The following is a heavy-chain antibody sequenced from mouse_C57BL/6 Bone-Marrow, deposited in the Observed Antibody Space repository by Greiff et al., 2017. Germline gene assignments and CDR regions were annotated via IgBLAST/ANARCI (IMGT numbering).Heavy chain of an antibody. V-gene: IGHV1-50*01. J-gene: IGHJ3*01. CDR3: ARYDYDGAWFAY. CDR1: GYTFTSYW. D-gene: IGHD2-4*01. Sequence: QVHVKQPGAELVKPGASVKLSCKASGYTFTSYWMQWVKQRPGQGLEWIGEIDPSDSYTNYNQKFKGKATLTVDTSSSTAYMQLSSLTSEDSAVYYCARYDYDGAWFAYWGQGTLVTVSA. CDR2: IDPSDSYT.